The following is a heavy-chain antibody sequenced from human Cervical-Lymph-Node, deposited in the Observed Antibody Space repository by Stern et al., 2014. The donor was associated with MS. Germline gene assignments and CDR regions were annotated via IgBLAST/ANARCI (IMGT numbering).Heavy chain of an antibody. CDR3: AKDGSRFSSSWYYFDY. Sequence: VQLVESGGGLVQRGGSLRLSCSASGFTFSTYAMTWVRQAPGKGLEWVSAISGSGGDTYYADSVEGRFTISRDNSKSTLYLQLNSLRAEDTAVYYCAKDGSRFSSSWYYFDYWGQGTLVTVSS. V-gene: IGHV3-23*04. CDR2: ISGSGGDT. D-gene: IGHD6-13*01. CDR1: GFTFSTYA. J-gene: IGHJ4*02.